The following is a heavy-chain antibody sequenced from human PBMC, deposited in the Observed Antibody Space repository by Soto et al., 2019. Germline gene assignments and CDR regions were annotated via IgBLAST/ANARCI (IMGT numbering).Heavy chain of an antibody. CDR1: GLTFSSYG. Sequence: GGSLRLSCAASGLTFSSYGMHWVRQAPGKGLEWVAVIWYDGSNKYYADSVKGRFTISRDNSKSTLYLQMNSLRAEDTAVYYWARDEAESIIDYTMVRGVLAAWCQGTRVTVSS. V-gene: IGHV3-33*01. J-gene: IGHJ4*02. D-gene: IGHD3-10*01. CDR3: ARDEAESIIDYTMVRGVLAA. CDR2: IWYDGSNK.